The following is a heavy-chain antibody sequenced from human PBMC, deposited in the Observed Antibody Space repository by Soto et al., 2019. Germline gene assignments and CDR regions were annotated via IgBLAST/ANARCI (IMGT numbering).Heavy chain of an antibody. CDR3: ARDTIAARGYFDY. D-gene: IGHD6-6*01. CDR2: ISYDGSNK. V-gene: IGHV3-30-3*01. CDR1: GFTFSSYA. J-gene: IGHJ4*02. Sequence: GGSLRLSCAASGFTFSSYAMHWVRQAPGKGLEWVAVISYDGSNKYYADSVKGRFTISRDNSKNTLYLQMNSLRAEDTAVYYCARDTIAARGYFDYWGQGTLVTVSS.